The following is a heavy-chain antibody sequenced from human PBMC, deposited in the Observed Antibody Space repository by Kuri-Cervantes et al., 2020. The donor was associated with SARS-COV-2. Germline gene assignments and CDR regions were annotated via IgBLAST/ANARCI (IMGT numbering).Heavy chain of an antibody. CDR2: ISAYNGNT. CDR1: GYTFTSYG. Sequence: ASVKVSCKASGYTFTSYGISWVRQAPGQGLEWMGWISAYNGNTNYAQKLQGRVTMTTDTSTSTAYMELRSLRSDDTAVYYCARDRGSSGWSWVYYYYGMDVWGQGTTVTCSS. V-gene: IGHV1-18*01. D-gene: IGHD6-19*01. CDR3: ARDRGSSGWSWVYYYYGMDV. J-gene: IGHJ6*01.